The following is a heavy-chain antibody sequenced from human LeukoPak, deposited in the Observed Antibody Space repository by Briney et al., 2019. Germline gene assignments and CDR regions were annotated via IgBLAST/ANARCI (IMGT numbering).Heavy chain of an antibody. CDR2: IFVSGST. J-gene: IGHJ6*03. CDR3: ARCLTRTYYYYFMDV. V-gene: IGHV4-4*07. CDR1: GDSIKNYH. Sequence: SETLSLTCTVSGDSIKNYHWSWIREPAGKGLEWSGHIFVSGSTHYNPSLKSRVTMSVDSSKNQLSLKLNSVTAADTAVYYCARCLTRTYYYYFMDVWGKGTTVTVSS. D-gene: IGHD3-9*01.